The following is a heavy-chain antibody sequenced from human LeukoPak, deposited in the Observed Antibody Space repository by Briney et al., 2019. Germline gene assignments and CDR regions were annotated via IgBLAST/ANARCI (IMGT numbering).Heavy chain of an antibody. J-gene: IGHJ4*02. CDR1: GFTFSSYA. CDR3: ARDPRLRYFDWLFLLYYFDY. Sequence: GRSLRLSCAGSGFTFSSYAMHWVRQAPGKGLEGVAVISYDGSNKYYADSVKGRFTISRDNSKNTLYLQMNSLRAEDTAVYYCARDPRLRYFDWLFLLYYFDYWGQGTLVTVSS. V-gene: IGHV3-30*01. D-gene: IGHD3-9*01. CDR2: ISYDGSNK.